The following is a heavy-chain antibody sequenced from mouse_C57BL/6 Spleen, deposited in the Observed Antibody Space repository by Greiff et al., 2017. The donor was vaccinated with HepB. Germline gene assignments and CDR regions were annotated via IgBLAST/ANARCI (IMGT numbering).Heavy chain of an antibody. CDR2: IYPGDGDT. CDR3: ATPFITTVVADY. Sequence: QVHVKQSGPELVKPGASVKISCKASGYAFSSSWMNWVKQRPGKGLEWIGRIYPGDGDTNYNGKFKGKATLTADKSSSTAYMQLSSLTSEDSAVYFCATPFITTVVADYGGQGTTLTVSS. CDR1: GYAFSSSW. D-gene: IGHD1-1*01. J-gene: IGHJ2*01. V-gene: IGHV1-82*01.